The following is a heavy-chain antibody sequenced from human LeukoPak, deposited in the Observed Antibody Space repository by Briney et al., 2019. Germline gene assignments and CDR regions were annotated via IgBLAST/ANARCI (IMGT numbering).Heavy chain of an antibody. CDR2: INIGSSTI. V-gene: IGHV3-48*04. Sequence: GGSLRLSCAASGITFSNYGMHWVRQAPGKGLEWISYINIGSSTINYADSVKGRFTISRDNAKNSLYLQMSSLRAEDTAVYYCASSPGYCSGGSCFAQVDYWGQGTLVTVSS. CDR3: ASSPGYCSGGSCFAQVDY. D-gene: IGHD2-15*01. CDR1: GITFSNYG. J-gene: IGHJ4*02.